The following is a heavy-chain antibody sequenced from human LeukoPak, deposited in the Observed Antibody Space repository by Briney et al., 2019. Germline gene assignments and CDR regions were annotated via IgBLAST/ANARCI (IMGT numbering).Heavy chain of an antibody. Sequence: GGSLRLSCAASGFTFSSYAMSWVRQAPGKGLEWVSAISGSGGSTYYADSVKGRFTISRDNSKNTLYLQMNGLRAEDTAVYYCAKGRSYYGSGSYSYYFDYWGQGTLATVSS. CDR2: ISGSGGST. D-gene: IGHD3-10*01. V-gene: IGHV3-23*01. CDR3: AKGRSYYGSGSYSYYFDY. CDR1: GFTFSSYA. J-gene: IGHJ4*02.